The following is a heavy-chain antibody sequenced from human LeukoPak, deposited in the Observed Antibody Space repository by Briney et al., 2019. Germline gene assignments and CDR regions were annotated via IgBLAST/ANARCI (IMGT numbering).Heavy chain of an antibody. CDR3: AKDLSSGWYESYFDY. CDR1: GFTFSTYG. Sequence: GGSLRLSCEASGFTFSTYGMSWVRQAPGKGLEWVSAISGSGGSTYYADSVKGRFTISRDNSKNTLYLQMNSLRAEDTAVYYCAKDLSSGWYESYFDYWGQGTLVTVSS. CDR2: ISGSGGST. V-gene: IGHV3-23*01. D-gene: IGHD6-19*01. J-gene: IGHJ4*02.